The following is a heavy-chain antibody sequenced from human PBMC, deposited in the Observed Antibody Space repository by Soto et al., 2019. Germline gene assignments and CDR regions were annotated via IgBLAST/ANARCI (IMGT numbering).Heavy chain of an antibody. CDR1: GGSISSGGYY. CDR3: AREILYSSSWYRVDNWFDP. CDR2: IYYSGST. D-gene: IGHD6-13*01. V-gene: IGHV4-31*03. Sequence: TLSLTCTFSGGSISSGGYYWSWIRQHPGKGLEWIGYIYYSGSTYYNPSLKSRVTISVDTSKNQFSLKLSSVTAADTAVYYCAREILYSSSWYRVDNWFDPWGQGTLVTVPQ. J-gene: IGHJ5*02.